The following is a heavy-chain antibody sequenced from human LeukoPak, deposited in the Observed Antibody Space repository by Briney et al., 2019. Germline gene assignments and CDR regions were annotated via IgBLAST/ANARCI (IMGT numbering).Heavy chain of an antibody. J-gene: IGHJ3*01. V-gene: IGHV3-7*01. Sequence: TGGSLRLSCATSGFIFSRYWMSWVRQAPGKGLEWVANINQDESEKNYVDSVKGRFTISRDNAKNSLDLQMNSLRAEDTAVYYCARYGNGEWLAHYAFDVWGRRTMVTVSS. CDR2: INQDESEK. CDR3: ARYGNGEWLAHYAFDV. CDR1: GFIFSRYW. D-gene: IGHD6-19*01.